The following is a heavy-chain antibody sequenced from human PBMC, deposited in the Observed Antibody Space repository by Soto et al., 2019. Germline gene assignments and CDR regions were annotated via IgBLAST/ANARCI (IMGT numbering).Heavy chain of an antibody. J-gene: IGHJ4*02. D-gene: IGHD6-13*01. Sequence: EVQLVESGGGLVQPGRSLRLSCEASGFTFDDHTMHWVRQAPGKCLEWVSGISWNSGSIGYADSVKGRFTISRDNDKNSLYLQMNSLRVEDTALYYCAKLARGGSSWSAYWGQGILVTVSS. CDR3: AKLARGGSSWSAY. V-gene: IGHV3-9*01. CDR2: ISWNSGSI. CDR1: GFTFDDHT.